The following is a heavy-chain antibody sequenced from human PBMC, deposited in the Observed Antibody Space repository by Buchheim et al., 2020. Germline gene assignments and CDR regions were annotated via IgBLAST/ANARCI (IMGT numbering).Heavy chain of an antibody. Sequence: EVQLVESGGGLVQPGGSLRLSCAASGFTFSSYSMNWVRQAPGKGLEWVSYISSSSSTIYYADSVKGRFTISRDNAKNSLYLQMNSLRAEDTAVYYCARDRIGYCSSTSCYVLGKYYYYGMDVWGQGTT. CDR3: ARDRIGYCSSTSCYVLGKYYYYGMDV. D-gene: IGHD2-2*01. CDR1: GFTFSSYS. J-gene: IGHJ6*02. CDR2: ISSSSSTI. V-gene: IGHV3-48*04.